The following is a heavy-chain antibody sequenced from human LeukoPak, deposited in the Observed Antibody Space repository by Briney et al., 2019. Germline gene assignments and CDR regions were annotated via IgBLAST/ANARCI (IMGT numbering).Heavy chain of an antibody. CDR2: IWYDGSNK. CDR3: ARADGAVAGIDY. V-gene: IGHV3-33*01. Sequence: GSLRLSCAASGFTFSSYGMHWVRQAPGKGLEWVAVIWYDGSNKYYADSVKGRFTISRDNSKNTLYLQMNSLRAEDTAVYYCARADGAVAGIDYWGQGTLVTVSS. J-gene: IGHJ4*02. D-gene: IGHD6-19*01. CDR1: GFTFSSYG.